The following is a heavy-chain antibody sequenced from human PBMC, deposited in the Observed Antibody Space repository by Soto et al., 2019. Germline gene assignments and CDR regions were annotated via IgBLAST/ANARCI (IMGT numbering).Heavy chain of an antibody. Sequence: ASVKVSCKASGYTFTGYYMHWVRQAPGQGLEWMGWINPNSGGTNYAQKFQGWVTMTRDTSISTAYMELGRLGSDDTAVYYCARDLRTLSSSGPYYYYGMDVWGQGTTVTVSS. CDR3: ARDLRTLSSSGPYYYYGMDV. D-gene: IGHD6-6*01. CDR2: INPNSGGT. V-gene: IGHV1-2*04. J-gene: IGHJ6*02. CDR1: GYTFTGYY.